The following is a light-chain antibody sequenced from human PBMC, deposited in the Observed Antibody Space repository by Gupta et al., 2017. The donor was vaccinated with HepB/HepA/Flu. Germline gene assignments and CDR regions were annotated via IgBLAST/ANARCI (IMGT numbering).Light chain of an antibody. J-gene: IGLJ3*02. CDR1: SSDVGGYNY. V-gene: IGLV2-14*01. CDR2: DVS. Sequence: SALTQPASAAGAPGRSITISCTGTSSDVGGYNYVSWYQQHPGKAPKLMIYDVSKRPSGVSNRFSGSKSGNTASLTISGLQAEDEADYYCSSYTSSNTWVFGGGTKLTVL. CDR3: SSYTSSNTWV.